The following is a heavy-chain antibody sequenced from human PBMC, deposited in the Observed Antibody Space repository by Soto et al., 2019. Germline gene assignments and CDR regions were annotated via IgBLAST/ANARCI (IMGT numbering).Heavy chain of an antibody. CDR1: GGSINSGGYY. Sequence: QVQLQESGPGLVKPSQTLSLTCTVSGGSINSGGYYWSWIRQHPGRGLEWIGYIYYSGSTYYNPSLKSRVTISVDTSKNQFSLRLSSVTAADTAVYYCARSHCTGGSCYSGAFNICGQGTMVTVSS. CDR2: IYYSGST. J-gene: IGHJ3*02. V-gene: IGHV4-31*03. D-gene: IGHD2-15*01. CDR3: ARSHCTGGSCYSGAFNI.